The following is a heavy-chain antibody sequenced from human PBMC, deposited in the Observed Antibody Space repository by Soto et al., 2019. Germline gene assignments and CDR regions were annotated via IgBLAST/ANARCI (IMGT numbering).Heavy chain of an antibody. D-gene: IGHD3-3*01. CDR3: ATYDFWSGLFDY. Sequence: QVQLLESGPGLVKPSGTLSLTCAVSRASITDAKWWSWVRQAPGKGLEWIGEIYHTGSTSYNPSLTSRVTISVDKSNHPFLLQLRPVTAADTAVYYCATYDFWSGLFDYWGQGILVTVSP. CDR1: RASITDAKW. J-gene: IGHJ4*02. V-gene: IGHV4-4*02. CDR2: IYHTGST.